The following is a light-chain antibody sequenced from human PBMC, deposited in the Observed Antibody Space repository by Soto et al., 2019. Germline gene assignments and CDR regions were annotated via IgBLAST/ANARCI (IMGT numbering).Light chain of an antibody. Sequence: IVMTQAPLSLPVTPGEPASISCRSSQSLLHSNGYNYSDWYLQKPGQSPQLLLYLCSNRSSGVPHRFSGSGSGTDFTLKISRVEAEYGGVYYGMQALHTPPNVGEVNKLEIK. CDR3: MQALHTPPN. CDR2: LCS. CDR1: QSLLHSNGYNY. J-gene: IGKJ2*01. V-gene: IGKV2-28*01.